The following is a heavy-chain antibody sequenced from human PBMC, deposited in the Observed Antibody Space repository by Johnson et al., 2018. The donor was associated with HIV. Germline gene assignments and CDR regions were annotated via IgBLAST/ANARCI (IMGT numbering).Heavy chain of an antibody. CDR1: GFTFDDYA. CDR3: ARDLGPNGRGAFDM. J-gene: IGHJ3*02. Sequence: VQLVESGGGLVQPGRSLRLSCAASGFTFDDYAMHWVRQAPGKGLEWVSGISWNSGSIGYADSVKGRFTISRDNAKNSLYLQMKNLRAEDTALYYCARDLGPNGRGAFDMWGRGTMVTVSS. V-gene: IGHV3-9*01. D-gene: IGHD1-1*01. CDR2: ISWNSGSI.